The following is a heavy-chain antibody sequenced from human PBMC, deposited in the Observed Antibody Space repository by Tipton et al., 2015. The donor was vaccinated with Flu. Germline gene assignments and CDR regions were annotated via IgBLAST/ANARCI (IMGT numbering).Heavy chain of an antibody. CDR3: ARHGKDTGDYLASFDI. Sequence: TLSLTCTVSGGSLSSFYWTWIRQSAGKGLEWIGRVYSSGTTNFNPSLKSRGTISVDTSKNQFSLKLSSVTAADTAVYYCARHGKDTGDYLASFDIWGQGTMVTVSS. V-gene: IGHV4-4*07. J-gene: IGHJ3*02. D-gene: IGHD7-27*01. CDR1: GGSLSSFY. CDR2: VYSSGTT.